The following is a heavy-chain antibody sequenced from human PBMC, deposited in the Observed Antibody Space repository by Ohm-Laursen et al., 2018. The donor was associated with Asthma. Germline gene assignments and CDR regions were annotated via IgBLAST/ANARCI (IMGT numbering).Heavy chain of an antibody. Sequence: GSSVKVSCKASGGTFSSYAISWVRQAPGQGLEWMGGIIPIFGTANYAQKFQGRVTITAGESTSTAYMELSSLRSEDTAAYYCARDNLGYFDYWGQGTLVTVSS. J-gene: IGHJ4*02. CDR3: ARDNLGYFDY. CDR1: GGTFSSYA. V-gene: IGHV1-69*01. D-gene: IGHD3-16*01. CDR2: IIPIFGTA.